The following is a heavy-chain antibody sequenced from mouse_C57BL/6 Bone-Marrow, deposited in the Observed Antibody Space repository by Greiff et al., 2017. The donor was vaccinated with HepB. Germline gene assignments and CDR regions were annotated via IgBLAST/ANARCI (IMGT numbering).Heavy chain of an antibody. CDR1: GYTFTSYG. CDR3: ARGHYGSPYWYFDV. V-gene: IGHV1-81*01. J-gene: IGHJ1*03. Sequence: QVQLQQSGAELARPGASVKLSCKASGYTFTSYGISWVKQRTGQGLEWIGEIYPRSGNTYYNEKFKGKATLTADKSSSTAYMELRSLTSEDSAVYFCARGHYGSPYWYFDVWGTGTTVTVSS. CDR2: IYPRSGNT. D-gene: IGHD1-1*01.